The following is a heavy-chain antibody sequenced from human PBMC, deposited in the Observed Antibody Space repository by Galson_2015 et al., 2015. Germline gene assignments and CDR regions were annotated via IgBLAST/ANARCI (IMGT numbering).Heavy chain of an antibody. V-gene: IGHV1-3*01. J-gene: IGHJ4*02. CDR2: INAGNGNT. CDR1: GYSFTSYA. D-gene: IGHD3-10*01. Sequence: SVKVSCKASGYSFTSYAMHWVRQAPGQRLEWMGWINAGNGNTKYSQKFQGRVTITRDTSASTAYMGLSSLRSEDTAVYYCAREMLLWFGEPLAFDYWGQGTLVTVSS. CDR3: AREMLLWFGEPLAFDY.